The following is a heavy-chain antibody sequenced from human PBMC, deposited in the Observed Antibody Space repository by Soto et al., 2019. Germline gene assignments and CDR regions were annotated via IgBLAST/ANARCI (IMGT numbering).Heavy chain of an antibody. CDR1: GGIFTNNA. D-gene: IGHD5-18*01. V-gene: IGHV1-69*01. CDR3: ATGGHNDGYNFYHGMDV. J-gene: IGHJ6*02. CDR2: VIPLFDTA. Sequence: QVQVVQSGAEVKKPGSSVKVSCKVSGGIFTNNAISWVRQAPGQGLEWLGGVIPLFDTAYYAPIFRGRLRISADGSTTTAYMELSGLTSADTAVYFCATGGHNDGYNFYHGMDVCGQVTTVTVS.